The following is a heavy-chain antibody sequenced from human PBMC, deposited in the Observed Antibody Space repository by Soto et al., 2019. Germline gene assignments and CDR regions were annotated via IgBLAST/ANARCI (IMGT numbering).Heavy chain of an antibody. V-gene: IGHV1-24*01. CDR2: FDPDEAET. J-gene: IGHJ5*02. Sequence: QVQLVQSGAEVKKPGASVKVSCKVSGYTLNEVAMHWVRQAHGKGLEWLGGFDPDEAETIYAQHFQGRVTMTEDTSTDTVYMELSSLRSEDTALDFCTTYHGDYNFDHWGQGTLVTVSS. D-gene: IGHD4-17*01. CDR1: GYTLNEVA. CDR3: TTYHGDYNFDH.